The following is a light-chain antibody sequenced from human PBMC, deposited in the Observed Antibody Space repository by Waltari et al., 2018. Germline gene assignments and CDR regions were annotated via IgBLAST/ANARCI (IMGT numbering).Light chain of an antibody. CDR3: QQGYSTPGT. Sequence: DIQMTQSPSSLSASVGDRVTITCRASQSISNYLNWYQQKPGKAPKVLIYAASSLQSGVPSRFSGSGSGTDFTLNISSLQPEDFATYYCQQGYSTPGTFGQGTRVEIK. J-gene: IGKJ1*01. CDR1: QSISNY. V-gene: IGKV1-39*01. CDR2: AAS.